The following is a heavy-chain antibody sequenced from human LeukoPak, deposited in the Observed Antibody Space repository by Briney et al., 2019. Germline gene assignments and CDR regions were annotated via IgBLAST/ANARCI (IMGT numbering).Heavy chain of an antibody. CDR1: GFTFSSYA. CDR3: ARAEYSASWFGYFQH. D-gene: IGHD2-2*01. V-gene: IGHV3-30*03. J-gene: IGHJ1*01. CDR2: ISYDGSSK. Sequence: GGSLRLSCAASGFTFSSYAMSWVRQAPGKGLEWVVVISYDGSSKYYADFVKGRFTVSRDNSKNTLYLQMNSLRGEDTAVYYCARAEYSASWFGYFQHWGQGTLLTVPS.